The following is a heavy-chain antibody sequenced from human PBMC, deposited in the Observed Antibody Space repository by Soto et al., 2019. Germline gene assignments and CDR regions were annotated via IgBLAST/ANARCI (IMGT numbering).Heavy chain of an antibody. CDR3: ASVETQRYYYGMDV. V-gene: IGHV1-69*12. J-gene: IGHJ6*02. CDR2: IIPIFRTA. CDR1: GGTFSSYA. D-gene: IGHD2-15*01. Sequence: QVELVQSGAEVKKPGSSVKVSCKASGGTFSSYAISWERQAPGEGLEWMGGIIPIFRTADYAQKFQGRVTITADESTSTAYMELSSLRSEDTAVYYCASVETQRYYYGMDVWGQGTTVTVSS.